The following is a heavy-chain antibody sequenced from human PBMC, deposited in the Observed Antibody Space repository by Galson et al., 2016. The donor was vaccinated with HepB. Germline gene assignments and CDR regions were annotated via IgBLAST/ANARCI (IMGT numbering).Heavy chain of an antibody. Sequence: SLRLSCAASGFTFSDSYMSWIRQAPGKGLEWVSYISSSSSYTNYADSVKDRFTISRGNAKNSLYLQMSSLRVEDTAVYYCARKGAAAAGYALDVWGQGTTVTVSS. CDR2: ISSSSSYT. CDR1: GFTFSDSY. D-gene: IGHD6-13*01. CDR3: ARKGAAAAGYALDV. J-gene: IGHJ6*02. V-gene: IGHV3-11*06.